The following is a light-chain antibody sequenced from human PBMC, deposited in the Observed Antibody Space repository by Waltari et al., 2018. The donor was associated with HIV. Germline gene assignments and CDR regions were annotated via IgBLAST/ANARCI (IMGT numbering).Light chain of an antibody. CDR3: QVWDSSTVI. J-gene: IGLJ1*01. CDR1: YIGTKN. Sequence: SYQLTQAPSVSVAPGQTATLTCGGDYIGTKNVRWYQQKPGQAPLLVIFKNFNRPSGIPERFSGSSSGNTATLTISGAQLADEADYYCQVWDSSTVIFGSGTTVTV. CDR2: KNF. V-gene: IGLV3-9*01.